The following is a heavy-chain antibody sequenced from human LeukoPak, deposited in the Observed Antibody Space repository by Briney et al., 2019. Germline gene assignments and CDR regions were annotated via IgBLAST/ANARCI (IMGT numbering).Heavy chain of an antibody. CDR3: ARDSGPLGEVIGDYGDYGYYYGMDV. CDR2: ISYDGSNK. V-gene: IGHV3-30-3*01. J-gene: IGHJ6*02. D-gene: IGHD4-17*01. Sequence: GGSLRLSCAASGFTFSSYAMHWVRQAPGKGLEWVAVISYDGSNKYYADSVKGRFTISRDNSKNTLYLQMNSLRAEDTAVYYCARDSGPLGEVIGDYGDYGYYYGMDVWGQGTTVTVSS. CDR1: GFTFSSYA.